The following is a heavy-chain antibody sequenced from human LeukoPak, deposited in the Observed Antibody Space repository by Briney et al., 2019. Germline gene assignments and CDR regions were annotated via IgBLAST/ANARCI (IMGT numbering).Heavy chain of an antibody. Sequence: PSETLSLTCTVSGGSINNYYWSWIRQPPGKGLEWIGCIYYRGSTTYNPSLKSRVTISVDTSKNQFSLNLRFVTAADTAVYYCARQKTAPPIFEYYGMDIWGQGTTVTVSS. CDR3: ARQKTAPPIFEYYGMDI. CDR2: IYYRGST. D-gene: IGHD3-9*01. J-gene: IGHJ6*02. CDR1: GGSINNYY. V-gene: IGHV4-59*08.